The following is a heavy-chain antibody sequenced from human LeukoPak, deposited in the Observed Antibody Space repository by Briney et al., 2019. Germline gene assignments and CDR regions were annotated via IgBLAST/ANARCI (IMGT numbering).Heavy chain of an antibody. V-gene: IGHV3-7*01. CDR3: ARDRYVGAAAGKGLFDY. D-gene: IGHD6-13*01. CDR2: IKQDGREK. J-gene: IGHJ4*02. Sequence: WSRHHSRKKLDLVANIKQDGREKYYVDSVKGRFTISRDNAKTSLYLQMTSLRAEDTAVYYCARDRYVGAAAGKGLFDYWGQGTLVTVYS.